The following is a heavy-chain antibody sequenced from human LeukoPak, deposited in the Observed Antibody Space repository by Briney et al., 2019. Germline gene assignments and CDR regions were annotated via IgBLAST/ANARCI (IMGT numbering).Heavy chain of an antibody. CDR3: ARTKEYSSSWYEGYYMDV. Sequence: SETLSLTCTVSGGSISSGSYYWSWIRQPAGKGLEWIGRIYTSGSTNYNPSLKSRVTISVDTSKNQFSLKLSSVTAADTAVYYCARTKEYSSSWYEGYYMDVWGKGTTVTVSS. CDR2: IYTSGST. V-gene: IGHV4-61*02. J-gene: IGHJ6*03. D-gene: IGHD6-13*01. CDR1: GGSISSGSYY.